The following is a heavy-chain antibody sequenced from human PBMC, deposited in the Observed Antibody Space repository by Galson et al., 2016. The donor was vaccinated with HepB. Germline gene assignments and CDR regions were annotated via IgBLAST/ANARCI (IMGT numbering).Heavy chain of an antibody. CDR2: ISNTGDTR. CDR3: ARDRSYQDGMDV. D-gene: IGHD3-10*01. Sequence: SLRLSCAASGITFSEYYMSWIRQAPGKGLEWISYISNTGDTRDYADSVRGRFTISRDNAENSLDLQMNNLRADDTAVYYCARDRSYQDGMDVWGKGTMV. V-gene: IGHV3-11*01. J-gene: IGHJ6*04. CDR1: GITFSEYY.